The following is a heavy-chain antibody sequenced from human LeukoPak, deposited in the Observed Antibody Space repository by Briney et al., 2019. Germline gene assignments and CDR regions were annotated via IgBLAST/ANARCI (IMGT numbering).Heavy chain of an antibody. CDR3: ARSLIYCSSTSCTDAFDI. D-gene: IGHD2-2*01. V-gene: IGHV1-69*13. J-gene: IGHJ3*02. Sequence: SVKVSCKASGYTFTSYAISWVRQAPGQGLEWMGGIIPIFGTANYAQKFQGRVTITADESTSTAYMELSSLRSEDTAVYYCARSLIYCSSTSCTDAFDIWGQGTMVTVSS. CDR2: IIPIFGTA. CDR1: GYTFTSYA.